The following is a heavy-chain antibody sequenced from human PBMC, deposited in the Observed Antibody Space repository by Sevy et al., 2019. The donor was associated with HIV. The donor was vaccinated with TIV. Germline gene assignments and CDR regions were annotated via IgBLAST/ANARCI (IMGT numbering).Heavy chain of an antibody. CDR2: IWYDGSNK. D-gene: IGHD6-13*01. CDR1: GFTFSSYG. V-gene: IGHV3-33*01. CDR3: AREYDGGAAAGTLYFQH. J-gene: IGHJ1*01. Sequence: GGSLRLSCAASGFTFSSYGMHWVRQAPGKGLEWVAVIWYDGSNKYYADSVKGRFTISRDNSKNTLYLQMNSLRAEDTAVYYCAREYDGGAAAGTLYFQHWGQGTLVTVSS.